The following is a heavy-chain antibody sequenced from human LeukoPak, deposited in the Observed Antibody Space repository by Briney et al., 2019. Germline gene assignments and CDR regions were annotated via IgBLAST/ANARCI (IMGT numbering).Heavy chain of an antibody. CDR1: GFDFSTYS. CDR3: ARVGRSGWTVDY. Sequence: GGSLRLTCAASGFDFSTYSIDWVRQAPGKGLEWVSYISSSSSNIYHADSVKGRFTISRDNAKNSLHLQMNSLRAEDTAVYYCARVGRSGWTVDYWGQGTLVTVSS. D-gene: IGHD6-19*01. J-gene: IGHJ4*02. V-gene: IGHV3-48*04. CDR2: ISSSSSNI.